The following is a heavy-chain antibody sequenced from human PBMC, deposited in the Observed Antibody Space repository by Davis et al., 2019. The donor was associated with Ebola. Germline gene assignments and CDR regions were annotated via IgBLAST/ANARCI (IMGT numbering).Heavy chain of an antibody. V-gene: IGHV3-30-3*02. D-gene: IGHD3-10*02. CDR2: ISYDGSNK. CDR1: GFTFSSYA. Sequence: GGSLRLSCAASGFTFSSYAMHWVRQAPGKGLEWVAVISYDGSNKYYADSVKGRFTISRDNSKNTLYLQMNSLRAEDTAVYYCAKSVYGGRTYYYYGMDVWGKGTTVTVSS. CDR3: AKSVYGGRTYYYYGMDV. J-gene: IGHJ6*04.